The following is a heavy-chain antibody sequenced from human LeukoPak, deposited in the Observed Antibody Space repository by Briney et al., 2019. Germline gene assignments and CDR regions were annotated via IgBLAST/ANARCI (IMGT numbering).Heavy chain of an antibody. CDR3: ARQYYYDSSGYYSTWPIDY. V-gene: IGHV3-43*01. D-gene: IGHD3-22*01. CDR1: GFTFNDYT. J-gene: IGHJ4*02. Sequence: GGSLRLSCAASGFTFNDYTMHWVRKAPGKGLEWASLIRWVGGSTYYADSVKGRFTISRDNAKNSLYLQMNSLRAEDTAVYYCARQYYYDSSGYYSTWPIDYWGQGTLVTVSS. CDR2: IRWVGGST.